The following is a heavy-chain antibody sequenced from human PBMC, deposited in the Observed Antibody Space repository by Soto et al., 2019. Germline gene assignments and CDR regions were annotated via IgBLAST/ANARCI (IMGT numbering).Heavy chain of an antibody. CDR3: ARPDNNYVAS. V-gene: IGHV5-51*01. CDR1: GYSFINYR. CDR2: INPGNSET. J-gene: IGHJ4*02. Sequence: ESLTISCKASGYSFINYRIGLVGQMPGKGLEWMAIINPGNSETRYSPAFQGQVTISADKSITTTYLQWDSLKASDTAMYYCARPDNNYVASWGQGALVTVSS. D-gene: IGHD2-15*01.